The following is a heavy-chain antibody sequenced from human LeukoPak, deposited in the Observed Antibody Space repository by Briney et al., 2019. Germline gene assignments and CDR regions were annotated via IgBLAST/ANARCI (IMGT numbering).Heavy chain of an antibody. D-gene: IGHD3-3*01. J-gene: IGHJ4*02. CDR1: GGSFSGSY. CDR2: SNLSGST. CDR3: ARVSISLFGVVTAHFDS. V-gene: IGHV4-34*01. Sequence: PSETLSLTCGVSGGSFSGSYWGWIRQPAGKGLEWIGESNLSGSTNYNSSLTSRVTISLDTSKNQFSLNLRSVTTADTAVYYCARVSISLFGVVTAHFDSWGQGTLVAVSS.